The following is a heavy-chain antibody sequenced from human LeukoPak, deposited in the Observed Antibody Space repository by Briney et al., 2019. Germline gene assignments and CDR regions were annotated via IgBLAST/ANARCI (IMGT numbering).Heavy chain of an antibody. Sequence: GESLMISCKGSGYSFTNHWIGWVRQMPGKGLEWMGFIYPGDSDTRYSPSFQGQVTISADKSISTAYLQWSSLKASDTAMYYCARGYCTSTSCYFDYWGQGTLVTVSS. D-gene: IGHD2-2*01. CDR2: IYPGDSDT. V-gene: IGHV5-51*01. J-gene: IGHJ4*02. CDR3: ARGYCTSTSCYFDY. CDR1: GYSFTNHW.